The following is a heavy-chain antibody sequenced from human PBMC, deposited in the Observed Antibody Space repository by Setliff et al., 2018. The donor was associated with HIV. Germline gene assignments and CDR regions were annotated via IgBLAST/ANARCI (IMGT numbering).Heavy chain of an antibody. CDR1: GGTFSRDA. Sequence: ASVKVSCKASGGTFSRDAISWVRQAPGQGLEWMGGIISMFGTANYAQKFQGRVTITADESTSTAYMELSSLRSEDTAVYYCARDREVEGDAFDIWGQGTMVTVSS. V-gene: IGHV1-69*13. J-gene: IGHJ3*02. CDR3: ARDREVEGDAFDI. CDR2: IISMFGTA. D-gene: IGHD3-10*01.